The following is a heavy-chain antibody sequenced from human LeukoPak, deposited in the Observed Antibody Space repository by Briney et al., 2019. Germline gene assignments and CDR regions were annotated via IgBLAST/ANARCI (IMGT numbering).Heavy chain of an antibody. CDR3: ATALPYDFWSGFYSDY. D-gene: IGHD3-3*01. CDR2: ISAYNGNT. Sequence: ASVKVSRKASGYTFTNYGISWVRQAPGQGLEWMGWISAYNGNTNYAQKLQGRVTMTTDTSTSTAYMELRSLRSDDTAVYYCATALPYDFWSGFYSDYWGQGTLVTVST. CDR1: GYTFTNYG. V-gene: IGHV1-18*01. J-gene: IGHJ4*02.